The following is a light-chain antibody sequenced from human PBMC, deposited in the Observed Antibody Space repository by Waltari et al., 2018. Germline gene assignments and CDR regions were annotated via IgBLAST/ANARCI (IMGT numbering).Light chain of an antibody. Sequence: SYELTQPPSVSVSPGQTATITCPGDRVAEPYFWWYQQRPGQSPVLVIFHHSQRPSGIPERFGGSTSGNTATLTIREAQTMDEADYYCQAWVSRTVVFGGGTKLTVL. J-gene: IGLJ2*01. CDR2: HHS. CDR3: QAWVSRTVV. V-gene: IGLV3-1*01. CDR1: RVAEPY.